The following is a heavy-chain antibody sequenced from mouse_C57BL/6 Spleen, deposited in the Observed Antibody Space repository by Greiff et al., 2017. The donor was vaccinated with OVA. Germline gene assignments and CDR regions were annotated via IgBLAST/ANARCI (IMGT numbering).Heavy chain of an antibody. Sequence: VQLQQSGPELVKPGASVKISCKASGYAFSSSWMNWVKQRPGQGLEWIGEIDPSDSYTNYNQKFKGKSTLTVDKSSSTAYMQLSSLTSEDSAVYYCARGTTVVDPYYAMDYWGQGTSVTVSS. D-gene: IGHD1-1*01. CDR2: IDPSDSYT. J-gene: IGHJ4*01. V-gene: IGHV1-69*01. CDR3: ARGTTVVDPYYAMDY. CDR1: GYAFSSSW.